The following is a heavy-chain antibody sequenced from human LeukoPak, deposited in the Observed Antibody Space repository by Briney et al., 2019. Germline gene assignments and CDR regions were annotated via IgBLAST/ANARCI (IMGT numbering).Heavy chain of an antibody. CDR1: RYIFSNYG. V-gene: IGHV1-18*01. D-gene: IGHD1-7*01. J-gene: IGHJ4*02. CDR2: INTYNGNT. Sequence: GASVKVSSTASRYIFSNYGISWVRQAPGQGLEGMGWINTYNGNTNYAQKLQGRVTMTTDTSTSTAYMELRSLGSDDTAVYYCARDKSGTEFDYWGQGTLVTVSS. CDR3: ARDKSGTEFDY.